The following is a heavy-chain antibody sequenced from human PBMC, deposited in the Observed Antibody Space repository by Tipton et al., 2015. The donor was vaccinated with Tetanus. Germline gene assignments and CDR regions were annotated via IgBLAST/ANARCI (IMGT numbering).Heavy chain of an antibody. J-gene: IGHJ5*02. CDR2: VYYSGTT. CDR3: ASLPKHWLAPRGAP. Sequence: LRLSCTVSGDFVTFGSYYWGWIRQPPGKGLEWIGSVYYSGTTYYNASLESRVTISIDTSKRQISMKLTSVTAADTAVYYCASLPKHWLAPRGAPWGQGTLVTVSS. V-gene: IGHV4-39*01. CDR1: GDFVTFGSYY. D-gene: IGHD6-19*01.